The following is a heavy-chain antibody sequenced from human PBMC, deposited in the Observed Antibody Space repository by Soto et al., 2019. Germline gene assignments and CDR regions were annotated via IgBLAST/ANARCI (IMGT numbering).Heavy chain of an antibody. CDR3: ATSLRYFVWLSPSSYFLY. V-gene: IGHV1-24*01. Sequence: ASVKVSCKVSGYTLTELSMHWVRQAPGKGLEWMGGFDPEDGETIYAQKFQGRVTMTEDTSTDTAYMELSSLRSEDTAVYYCATSLRYFVWLSPSSYFLYSGQRPLVTGFS. J-gene: IGHJ4*02. CDR1: GYTLTELS. D-gene: IGHD3-9*01. CDR2: FDPEDGET.